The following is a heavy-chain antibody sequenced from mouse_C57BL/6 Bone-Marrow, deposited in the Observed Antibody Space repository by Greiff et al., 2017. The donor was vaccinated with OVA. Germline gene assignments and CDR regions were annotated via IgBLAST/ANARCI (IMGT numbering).Heavy chain of an antibody. Sequence: VQLQQSGPELVKPGASVKISCKASGYAFSSSWMNWVKQRPGKGLEWIGRIYPGDGDTNYNGKFKGKATLTADKSSSTAYMQLSSLTSEDSAVYYCARDGDYPAWVAYWGQGTLVTVSA. CDR1: GYAFSSSW. J-gene: IGHJ3*01. D-gene: IGHD2-13*01. CDR2: IYPGDGDT. CDR3: ARDGDYPAWVAY. V-gene: IGHV1-82*01.